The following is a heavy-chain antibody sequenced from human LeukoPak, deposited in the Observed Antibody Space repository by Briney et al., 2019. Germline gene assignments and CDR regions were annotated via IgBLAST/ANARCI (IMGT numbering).Heavy chain of an antibody. J-gene: IGHJ4*02. CDR1: GFTFDDYA. CDR3: AAGGPRDY. V-gene: IGHV3-9*01. D-gene: IGHD3-16*01. CDR2: ISWNSGSI. Sequence: GGSLRLSCAASGFTFDDYAMHWVRQAPGKGLEWVSGISWNSGSIGYADSVKGRFTISRDNAKNSLYLQMNRLRAEDTALYYCAAGGPRDYWGQGTLVTVSS.